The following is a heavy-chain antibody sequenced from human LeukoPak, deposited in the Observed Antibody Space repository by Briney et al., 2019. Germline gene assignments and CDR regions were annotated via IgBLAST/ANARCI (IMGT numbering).Heavy chain of an antibody. J-gene: IGHJ4*02. V-gene: IGHV3-48*03. CDR2: ISSSGSTI. CDR1: GFTFSSYE. D-gene: IGHD6-19*01. CDR3: ARALSGGYGSDPGDY. Sequence: GGSLRLSCAASGFTFSSYEMNWVRQAPGKGLEWVSYISSSGSTIYYADSVKGRFTISRDTAKNSLYLQMNSLRAEDTAVYYCARALSGGYGSDPGDYWGQGTLVTVSS.